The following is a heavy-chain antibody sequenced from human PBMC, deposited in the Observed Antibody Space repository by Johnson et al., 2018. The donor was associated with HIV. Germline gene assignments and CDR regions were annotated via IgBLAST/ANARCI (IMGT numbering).Heavy chain of an antibody. V-gene: IGHV3-30*02. Sequence: QVQLVESGGGVVQPGGSLRLSCAASGFTFSSYGMHWVRQAPGKGLEWVAFIRYDGSNKYYADSVKGRFTISRDNSKNTLYLQMNSLRAEDTAVYYCARDPLLHGSTFDIWGPGTMVTVSS. CDR3: ARDPLLHGSTFDI. CDR2: IRYDGSNK. D-gene: IGHD3-10*01. CDR1: GFTFSSYG. J-gene: IGHJ3*02.